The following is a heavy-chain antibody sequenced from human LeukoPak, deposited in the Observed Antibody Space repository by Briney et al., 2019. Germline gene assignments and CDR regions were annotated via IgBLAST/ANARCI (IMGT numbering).Heavy chain of an antibody. Sequence: GGSLRLSCAASGFTFTSYSMNWVRQAPGKGLEWVSSISSSTYYIYYGDSVKGRFTISRDDAKNSLYLQMNSLGAEDTAVYFCARDPYSGSYGPYYYYFMDVWGKGTTVTISS. J-gene: IGHJ6*03. V-gene: IGHV3-21*01. CDR3: ARDPYSGSYGPYYYYFMDV. CDR2: ISSSTYYI. D-gene: IGHD1-26*01. CDR1: GFTFTSYS.